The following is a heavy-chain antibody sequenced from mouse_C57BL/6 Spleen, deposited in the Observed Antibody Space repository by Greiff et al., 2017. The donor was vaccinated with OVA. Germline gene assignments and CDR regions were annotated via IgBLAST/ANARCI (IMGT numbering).Heavy chain of an antibody. V-gene: IGHV5-4*01. D-gene: IGHD1-1*01. Sequence: DVMLVESGGGLVKPGGSLKLSCAASGFTFSSYAMSWVRQTPEKRLEWVATISDGGSYTYYPDNVKGRFTISRDNAKNNLYLQMSHLKSEDTAMYYCARDSYYYGSRRYFDVWGTGTTVTVSS. CDR3: ARDSYYYGSRRYFDV. CDR1: GFTFSSYA. J-gene: IGHJ1*03. CDR2: ISDGGSYT.